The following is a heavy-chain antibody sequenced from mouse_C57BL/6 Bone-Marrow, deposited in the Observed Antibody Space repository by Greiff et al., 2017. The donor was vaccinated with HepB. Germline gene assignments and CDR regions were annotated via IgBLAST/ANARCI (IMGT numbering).Heavy chain of an antibody. CDR3: PGRNYVSGYWYFDV. Sequence: EVKLEESGGGLVQPGGSMKLSCVASGFTFSNYWMNWVRQSPEKGLEWVAQIRLKSDNYATHYAESVKGRFTISRDDSKSSVYLQMNNLRAEDTGIYYCPGRNYVSGYWYFDVWGTGTTVTVSS. J-gene: IGHJ1*03. V-gene: IGHV6-3*01. D-gene: IGHD2-1*01. CDR2: IRLKSDNYAT. CDR1: GFTFSNYW.